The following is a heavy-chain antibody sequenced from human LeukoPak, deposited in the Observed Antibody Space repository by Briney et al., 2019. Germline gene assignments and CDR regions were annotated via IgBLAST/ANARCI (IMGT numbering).Heavy chain of an antibody. CDR1: GGSLSGYY. CDR2: INHSGST. V-gene: IGHV4-34*01. J-gene: IGHJ6*02. D-gene: IGHD2-21*01. CDR3: GRNXXXISXYYYYYYGXXX. Sequence: SETLSLTCAVYGGSLSGYYWSWIRQPPGKGLEWVGEINHSGSTNYNPSLKRRVTISVYPSKKQLFLKLSYVTGAETAGYYCGRNXXXISXYYYYYYGXXXWGQGXTXTVSS.